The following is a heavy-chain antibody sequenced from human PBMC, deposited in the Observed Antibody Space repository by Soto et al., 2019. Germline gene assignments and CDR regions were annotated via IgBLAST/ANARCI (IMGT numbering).Heavy chain of an antibody. CDR1: GFSLSTSGLG. J-gene: IGHJ4*02. CDR3: AHRPSGWYLFDY. CDR2: IYWNDDK. Sequence: QITLKESGPTLVRPTQTLTLTSTFSGFSLSTSGLGVGWLRQTPGKALEWLALIYWNDDKRYSPSLKARLTITKDTSKNQVVLTMTHMEPVDTSTYYCAHRPSGWYLFDYWGQGTLVTVSS. D-gene: IGHD6-19*01. V-gene: IGHV2-5*01.